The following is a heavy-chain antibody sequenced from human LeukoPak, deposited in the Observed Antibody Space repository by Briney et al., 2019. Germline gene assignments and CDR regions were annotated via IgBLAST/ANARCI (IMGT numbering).Heavy chain of an antibody. V-gene: IGHV4-59*08. D-gene: IGHD2-15*01. CDR3: ASKVAYCSGGSCYGYFDY. CDR1: GGSISSYY. Sequence: SETLSLTCTVSGGSISSYYWSWIRQPPGKGLEWIGYIYYSGSTNYNPSLKSRVTISVDTPKNQFSLKLSSVTAADTAMYYCASKVAYCSGGSCYGYFDYWGQGTLVTASS. J-gene: IGHJ4*02. CDR2: IYYSGST.